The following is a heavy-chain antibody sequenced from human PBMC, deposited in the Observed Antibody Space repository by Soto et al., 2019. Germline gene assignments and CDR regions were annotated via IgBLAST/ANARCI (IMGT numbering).Heavy chain of an antibody. J-gene: IGHJ5*02. CDR1: GFTFEDYA. Sequence: EVQLVESGGGLVQPGRSLRLSCAAFGFTFEDYAMHWIRQTPGKGLEWVAGINWNSGSIGYADSVKGRFTISRDNANNSLYLQMDSLRTEDTSLYFCAKGRGALSVVSNWFDPWGHGTLVTVSS. CDR2: INWNSGSI. V-gene: IGHV3-9*01. D-gene: IGHD3-22*01. CDR3: AKGRGALSVVSNWFDP.